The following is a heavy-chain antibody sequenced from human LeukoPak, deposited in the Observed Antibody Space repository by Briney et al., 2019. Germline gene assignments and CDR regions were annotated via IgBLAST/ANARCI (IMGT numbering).Heavy chain of an antibody. CDR1: GGSFSGYY. J-gene: IGHJ4*02. V-gene: IGHV4-34*01. CDR2: INHSGST. D-gene: IGHD4-17*01. CDR3: ARGGLYGDYFFGY. Sequence: SETLSLTCAVYGGSFSGYYWSWIRQPPGKGLEWIGEINHSGSTNYNPSLKSRVTISVDTSKNQFSLKLSSVTAADTAMYYCARGGLYGDYFFGYWGRGTLVTVSS.